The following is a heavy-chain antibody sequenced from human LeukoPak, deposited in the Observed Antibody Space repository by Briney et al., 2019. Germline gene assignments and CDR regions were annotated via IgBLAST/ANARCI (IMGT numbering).Heavy chain of an antibody. CDR2: IYGADNT. D-gene: IGHD3-22*01. CDR1: GFTFDEYV. V-gene: IGHV3-66*01. Sequence: GGSLRLSCAASGFTFDEYVMHRVRQAPGQGLEWVSVIYGADNTYYADSVRGRFTVSRDNSKNTLYLQMNSLRAEDTAVYYCAISGYYDSSGYWDAFDIWGQGTMVTVSS. J-gene: IGHJ3*02. CDR3: AISGYYDSSGYWDAFDI.